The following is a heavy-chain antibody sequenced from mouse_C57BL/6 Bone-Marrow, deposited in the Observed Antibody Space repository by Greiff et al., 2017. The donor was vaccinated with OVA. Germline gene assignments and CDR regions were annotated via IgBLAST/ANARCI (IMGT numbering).Heavy chain of an antibody. CDR2: INPNNGGT. D-gene: IGHD4-1*02. CDR1: GYTFTDYY. CDR3: ARSPNWDIYAMDY. J-gene: IGHJ4*01. Sequence: EVQLQQSGPELVKPGASVKISCKASGYTFTDYYMNWVKQSHGKSLEWIGDINPNNGGTSYNQKFKGKATLTVDKSSSTAYMELRSLTSEDSAVYYCARSPNWDIYAMDYWGQGTSVTVSS. V-gene: IGHV1-26*01.